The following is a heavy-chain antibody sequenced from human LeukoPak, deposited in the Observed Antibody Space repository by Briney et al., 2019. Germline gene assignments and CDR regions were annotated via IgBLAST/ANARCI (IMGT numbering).Heavy chain of an antibody. V-gene: IGHV3-23*01. CDR3: AKAYGTNGYFQLPIDF. Sequence: GGSLRLSCAASGFTFTTNAMTWVRQAPGKGLECVSAITGDGITTYYADSVKGRFTISRDNSRYILYLQLTNLRAEDTAIYYCAKAYGTNGYFQLPIDFWGQGTLVTVSS. D-gene: IGHD2-8*01. CDR1: GFTFTTNA. CDR2: ITGDGITT. J-gene: IGHJ4*02.